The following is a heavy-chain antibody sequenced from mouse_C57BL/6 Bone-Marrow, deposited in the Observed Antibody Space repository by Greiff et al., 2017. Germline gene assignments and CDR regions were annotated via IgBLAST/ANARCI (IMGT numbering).Heavy chain of an antibody. J-gene: IGHJ3*01. Sequence: EVKVVESGGGLVQPGGSLKLSCAASGFTFSSYAMSWVRQTPEKRLEWVATISDGGSYTYYPANVKGRFTISRDNAKNHLYLQMSHLKSADTAMYYCARERVYGNYVACAYWGQGTLVTVSA. D-gene: IGHD2-1*01. CDR1: GFTFSSYA. V-gene: IGHV5-4*01. CDR2: ISDGGSYT. CDR3: ARERVYGNYVACAY.